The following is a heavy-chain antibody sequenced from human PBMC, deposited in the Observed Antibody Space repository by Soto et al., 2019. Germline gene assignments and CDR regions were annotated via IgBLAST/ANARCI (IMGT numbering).Heavy chain of an antibody. CDR2: ISAFNGDT. Sequence: QVQLVQSGTELKKPGASVNVSCKAFGYTFPSYGFSWVRQVLGKGLEWLGWISAFNGDTQYSQTMKGRLTVTTDTATTTVHMELRSLTPADTAVYYCAREAGWQRMVPYDWGQGTLVTVS. CDR1: GYTFPSYG. CDR3: AREAGWQRMVPYD. J-gene: IGHJ4*02. D-gene: IGHD6-25*01. V-gene: IGHV1-18*04.